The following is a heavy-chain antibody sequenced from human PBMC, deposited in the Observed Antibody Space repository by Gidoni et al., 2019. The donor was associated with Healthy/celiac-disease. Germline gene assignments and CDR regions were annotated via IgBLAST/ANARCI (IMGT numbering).Heavy chain of an antibody. CDR1: GFTFSSYG. Sequence: QVQLVESGGVVVQPGRSLRLSCAASGFTFSSYGMHWVRQAPGKGLEWVAVIWYDGSNKYYADSVKGRFTISRDNSKNTLYLQMNSLRAEDTAVYYCARARYYYGSGSYFYYYGMDVWGQGTTVTVSS. J-gene: IGHJ6*02. CDR2: IWYDGSNK. CDR3: ARARYYYGSGSYFYYYGMDV. D-gene: IGHD3-10*01. V-gene: IGHV3-33*01.